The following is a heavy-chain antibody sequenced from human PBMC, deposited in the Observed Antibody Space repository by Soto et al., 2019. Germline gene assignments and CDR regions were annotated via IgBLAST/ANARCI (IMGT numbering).Heavy chain of an antibody. CDR1: GGSISSYY. CDR3: ARHVAGVFQEDYFDY. J-gene: IGHJ4*02. D-gene: IGHD2-8*01. CDR2: IYYSGST. V-gene: IGHV4-59*08. Sequence: PSETLSLTCTVSGGSISSYYWSWIRQPPGKGLEWIGYIYYSGSTNYNPSLKSRVTISVDTSKNQFSLKLSSVTAADTAVYYCARHVAGVFQEDYFDYWGQGTLVTVSS.